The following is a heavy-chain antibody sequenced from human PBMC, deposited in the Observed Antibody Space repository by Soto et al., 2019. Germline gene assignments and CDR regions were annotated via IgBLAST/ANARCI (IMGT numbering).Heavy chain of an antibody. V-gene: IGHV1-58*01. D-gene: IGHD1-20*01. Sequence: CKASGFGLSINALRWVRQAHRQRLEWIGWIVVGSGNTNYAQKFQQRVTITRDTSASTAYMELSSLRSEDTAVYYCARANIWNRYIPYYYYYGMDVWGQGTTVTVSS. J-gene: IGHJ6*02. CDR3: ARANIWNRYIPYYYYYGMDV. CDR2: IVVGSGNT. CDR1: GFGLSINA.